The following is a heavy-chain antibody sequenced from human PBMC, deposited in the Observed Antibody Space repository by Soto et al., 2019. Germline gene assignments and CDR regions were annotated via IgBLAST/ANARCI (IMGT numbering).Heavy chain of an antibody. CDR3: ARSSIGEGWELSAFDI. CDR1: GFTFSSYA. J-gene: IGHJ3*02. V-gene: IGHV3-30-3*01. Sequence: QVQLVESGGGVVQPGRSLRLSCAASGFTFSSYAMHWVRQAPGKGLEWVAVISYDGSNKYYADSVKGRFTISRDNSKNTLYLQMNSVRAEDTAVYYCARSSIGEGWELSAFDIWGQGTMVTVSS. D-gene: IGHD1-26*01. CDR2: ISYDGSNK.